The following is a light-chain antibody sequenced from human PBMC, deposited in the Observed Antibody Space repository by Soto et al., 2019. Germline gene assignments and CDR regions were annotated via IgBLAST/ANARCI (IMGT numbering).Light chain of an antibody. Sequence: DIPMTQSPSSLSASVGDRVTITCRASQSISSYLNWYQQXPGKAPXLLIYAASSLQSGVPSRFSGSGSGTDFTLTISSLQPEDFANYYCQQSYSTPPITFGQGARLEIK. CDR2: AAS. V-gene: IGKV1-39*01. CDR3: QQSYSTPPIT. J-gene: IGKJ5*01. CDR1: QSISSY.